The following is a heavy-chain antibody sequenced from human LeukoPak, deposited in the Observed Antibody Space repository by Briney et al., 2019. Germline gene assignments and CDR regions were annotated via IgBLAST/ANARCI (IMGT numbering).Heavy chain of an antibody. CDR2: ISYDGSNK. V-gene: IGHV3-30-3*01. CDR3: TRVRSRAGGYFDY. CDR1: GFTFSSYA. J-gene: IGHJ4*02. Sequence: PGGSLRLSCAASGFTFSSYAMHWVRQAPGKGLEWVAVISYDGSNKYYAGSVKGRFTISRDNSKNTLYLQMNSLRAEDTAVYYCTRVRSRAGGYFDYWGQGTLVTVSS. D-gene: IGHD3-10*01.